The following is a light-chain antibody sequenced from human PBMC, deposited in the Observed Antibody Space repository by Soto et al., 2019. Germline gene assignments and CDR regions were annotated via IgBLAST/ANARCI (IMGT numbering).Light chain of an antibody. CDR3: QQYGSSPPFT. J-gene: IGKJ2*01. Sequence: EIVMTQSPATLSVSPGDRATLSCRASQSVGSNLAWYQQKACHAPRLLIYDVFTRATGFPVRFGGSWFWTDFTLTISRLEPEDFAVYFCQQYGSSPPFTFGQGTKVDIK. CDR2: DVF. CDR1: QSVGSN. V-gene: IGKV3-20*01.